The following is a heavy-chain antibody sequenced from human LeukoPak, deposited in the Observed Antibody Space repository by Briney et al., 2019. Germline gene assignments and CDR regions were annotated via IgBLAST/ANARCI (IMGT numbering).Heavy chain of an antibody. CDR2: INPNSGGT. Sequence: ASVKVSCNASGYTFTCYYMHWVRQAPGQGREWRGWINPNSGGTNYAQKFQGRVTMTRDTSISTAYMELSRLRSDDTAVYYCARDAGYCSSTSCYEGTNWFDPWGQGTLVTVSS. CDR1: GYTFTCYY. D-gene: IGHD2-2*01. J-gene: IGHJ5*02. V-gene: IGHV1-2*02. CDR3: ARDAGYCSSTSCYEGTNWFDP.